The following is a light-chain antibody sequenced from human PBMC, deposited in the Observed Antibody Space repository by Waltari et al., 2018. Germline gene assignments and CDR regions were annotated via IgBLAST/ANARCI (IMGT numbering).Light chain of an antibody. CDR1: DDYIGGYNF. V-gene: IGLV2-14*01. CDR3: SSYARFSSLV. J-gene: IGLJ2*01. CDR2: EIS. Sequence: QSALTQPASVSGSPGQSITVSCTGTDDYIGGYNFVSWFQQYPGKAPKLLIYEISNRPSGVSIRFSGSKSGNTASLTISGLQVEDEADYYCSSYARFSSLVFGGGTKVTVL.